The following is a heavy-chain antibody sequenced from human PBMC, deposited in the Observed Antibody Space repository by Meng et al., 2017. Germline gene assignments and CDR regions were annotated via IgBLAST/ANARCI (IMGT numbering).Heavy chain of an antibody. CDR3: ARVHYYDSSGYNNWYFDL. D-gene: IGHD3-22*01. V-gene: IGHV4-31*01. J-gene: IGHJ2*01. CDR1: GGSISSGGYY. Sequence: LQGSGPGPLKPSQTLSLTCTVSGGSISSGGYYWSWIRQHPGKGLEWIGYIYYSGSTYYNPSLKSLVTISVDTSKNQFSLKLSSVTAADTAVYYCARVHYYDSSGYNNWYFDLWGRGTLVTVSS. CDR2: IYYSGST.